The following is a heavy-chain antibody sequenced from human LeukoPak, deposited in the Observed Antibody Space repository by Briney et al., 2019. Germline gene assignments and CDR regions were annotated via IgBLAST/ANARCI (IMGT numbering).Heavy chain of an antibody. J-gene: IGHJ1*01. CDR1: GFTFSSYG. D-gene: IGHD3-22*01. V-gene: IGHV3-30*02. CDR2: IRYDGSNK. CDR3: AKDRDSYDSSGYYYESAEYFQH. Sequence: GGSLRLSCAASGFTFSSYGMHWVRQAPGKGLEWVAFIRYDGSNKYYADSVKGRFTISRDNSKNTLYLQMNSLRAEDTAVYYCAKDRDSYDSSGYYYESAEYFQHWGQGTLVTVSS.